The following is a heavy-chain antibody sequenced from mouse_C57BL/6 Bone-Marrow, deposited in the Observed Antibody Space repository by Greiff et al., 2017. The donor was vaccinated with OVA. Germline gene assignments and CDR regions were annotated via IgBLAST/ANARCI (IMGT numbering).Heavy chain of an antibody. V-gene: IGHV3-8*01. J-gene: IGHJ1*03. Sequence: VQLKQSGPGLAKPSQTLSLTCSVTGYSITSDYWNWIRKFPGNKLEYMGYISYSGSTYYNPSLKSRISITRDTSKNQYYLQLNSVTTEDTATYYCARGLWLRRDWYFDVWGTGTTVTVSS. CDR1: GYSITSDY. D-gene: IGHD2-2*01. CDR2: ISYSGST. CDR3: ARGLWLRRDWYFDV.